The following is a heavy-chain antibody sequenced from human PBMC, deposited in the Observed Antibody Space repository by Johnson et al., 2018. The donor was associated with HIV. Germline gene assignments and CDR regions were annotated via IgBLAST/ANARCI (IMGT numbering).Heavy chain of an antibody. D-gene: IGHD2-21*01. CDR3: ARDSLDGEYAFEI. Sequence: QVLLVESGGGVVQPGRSLRLSCAASGFTFSSYAMHWVRQAPGKGLEWVAVISYDGSNKNHADSVKGRFTISRDNSKNTLYLQMNSLRAEDTAVYYCARDSLDGEYAFEIWGQGTMLTVSS. CDR1: GFTFSSYA. J-gene: IGHJ3*02. V-gene: IGHV3-30*04. CDR2: ISYDGSNK.